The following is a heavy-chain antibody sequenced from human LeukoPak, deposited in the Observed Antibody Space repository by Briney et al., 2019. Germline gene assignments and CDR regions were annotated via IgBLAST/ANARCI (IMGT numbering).Heavy chain of an antibody. CDR2: IYSGGST. J-gene: IGHJ4*02. CDR3: ARGSRYSGYDYDY. D-gene: IGHD5-12*01. V-gene: IGHV3-53*01. Sequence: PGGSLRLSCAASGFTVSSNYMSWVRQAPGKGLEWVSVIYSGGSTCYADSVKGRFTISRDNSKNTLHLQMNSLRAEDTAVYYCARGSRYSGYDYDYWGQGNLVTVSS. CDR1: GFTVSSNY.